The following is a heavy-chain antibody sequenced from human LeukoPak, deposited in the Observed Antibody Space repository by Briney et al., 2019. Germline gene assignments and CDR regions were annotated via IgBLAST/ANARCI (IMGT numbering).Heavy chain of an antibody. Sequence: GASVKVSCKASGGTFSSYAISWVRQAPGQGLEWMGRIIPILGIANYAQKFQGRVTITADKSTSTAYMELSSLRSEDTAVYYCATGLWFGKFHFDYWGQGTLVTVSS. J-gene: IGHJ4*02. V-gene: IGHV1-69*04. D-gene: IGHD3-10*01. CDR2: IIPILGIA. CDR3: ATGLWFGKFHFDY. CDR1: GGTFSSYA.